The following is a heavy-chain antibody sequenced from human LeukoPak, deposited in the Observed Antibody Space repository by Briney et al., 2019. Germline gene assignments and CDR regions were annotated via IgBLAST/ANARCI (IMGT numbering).Heavy chain of an antibody. CDR2: INPNSGGT. CDR1: GYTFTGNY. Sequence: ASVKVPCKASGYTFTGNYINWVRQAPGQGLEWMGWINPNSGGTNYAQKFQDWVTMTRDTSISTAYMELNRLTSDDTAVYYCARGSSIDGAIDYWGQGTLVTVSS. J-gene: IGHJ4*02. CDR3: ARGSSIDGAIDY. D-gene: IGHD3-10*01. V-gene: IGHV1-2*04.